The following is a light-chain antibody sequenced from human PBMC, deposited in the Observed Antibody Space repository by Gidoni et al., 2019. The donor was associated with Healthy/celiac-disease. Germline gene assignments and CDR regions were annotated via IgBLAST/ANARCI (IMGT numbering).Light chain of an antibody. V-gene: IGKV3-20*01. J-gene: IGKJ1*01. Sequence: IVLTQSPGTLSLSPGERATLSCRASQCVSSSYLAWYQQQPGQAPRLLIYGASRRATRIPDRFSGRGSGTDFTLTISRLEPEDFAVYYCQQYGSAPQTFGQGTKVEIK. CDR1: QCVSSSY. CDR3: QQYGSAPQT. CDR2: GAS.